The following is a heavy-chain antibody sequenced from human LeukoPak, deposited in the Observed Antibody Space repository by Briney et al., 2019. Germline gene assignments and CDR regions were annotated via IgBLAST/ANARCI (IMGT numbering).Heavy chain of an antibody. V-gene: IGHV4-59*01. Sequence: SETLSLTCTVSGGSISNYYCSWIRQPPGKGLEWLGYIHYSGYTNYNPSLKSRVTISVDTSKNQFSLNLSSVTAADTAVYYCARHWGSDWYFDLWGRGTLVTVSS. CDR1: GGSISNYY. J-gene: IGHJ2*01. CDR2: IHYSGYT. CDR3: ARHWGSDWYFDL. D-gene: IGHD7-27*01.